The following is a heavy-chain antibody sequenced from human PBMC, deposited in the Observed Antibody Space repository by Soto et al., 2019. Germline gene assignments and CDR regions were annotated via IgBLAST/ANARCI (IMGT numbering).Heavy chain of an antibody. Sequence: ASVKVSCKASGYTFTSYYMHWVRQAPGQGLEWMGIINPSGGSTSYAQKFQGRVTMTRDTSTSTVYMELSSLRSEDTAVYYCARYWVYYDSSGYYTPGPDAFDIWGQGTMVTVSS. V-gene: IGHV1-46*01. CDR1: GYTFTSYY. D-gene: IGHD3-22*01. J-gene: IGHJ3*02. CDR3: ARYWVYYDSSGYYTPGPDAFDI. CDR2: INPSGGST.